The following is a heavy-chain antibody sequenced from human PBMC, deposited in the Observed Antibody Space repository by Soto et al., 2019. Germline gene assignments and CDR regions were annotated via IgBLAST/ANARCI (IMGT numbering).Heavy chain of an antibody. Sequence: QVQLVQSGAEVKKPGSSVKVSCKTSGGTFSIYTVSWVRQAPGQGLEWLGRIIPVIELANYAQNFQGRLTITADKSTSTAYMELSSLRSEDTAVYYCAREGADYNDNWFEPWGQGTLVTVSS. CDR2: IIPVIELA. V-gene: IGHV1-69*08. CDR3: AREGADYNDNWFEP. J-gene: IGHJ5*02. D-gene: IGHD1-1*01. CDR1: GGTFSIYT.